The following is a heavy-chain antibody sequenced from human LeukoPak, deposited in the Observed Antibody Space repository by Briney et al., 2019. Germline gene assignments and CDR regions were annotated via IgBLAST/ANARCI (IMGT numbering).Heavy chain of an antibody. CDR1: GFTFSSYW. CDR2: IISDGSST. Sequence: HPGGSLRLSCAASGFTFSSYWMPWVRQAPGKGLVWVSRIISDGSSTSYADSVKGRFTISRDNAKSTLYLQMSSLRAEDTAVYYCAREKGSPDSWWFDPWGQGTLVTVSS. D-gene: IGHD1-14*01. J-gene: IGHJ5*02. V-gene: IGHV3-74*01. CDR3: AREKGSPDSWWFDP.